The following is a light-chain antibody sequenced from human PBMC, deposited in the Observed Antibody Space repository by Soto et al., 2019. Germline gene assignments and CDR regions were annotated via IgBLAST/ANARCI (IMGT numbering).Light chain of an antibody. J-gene: IGLJ3*02. CDR3: QSYDSSRSSSGV. V-gene: IGLV1-40*01. Sequence: QLVLTQPPSVSGAPGQGVTISCTGSSSNIGAGYDVHWYRQLPGAAPKVLIYDDNDRPSGVPDRFSASKSGTSASLAITGLQAEDEADYYCQSYDSSRSSSGVFGGGTKLTVL. CDR1: SSNIGAGYD. CDR2: DDN.